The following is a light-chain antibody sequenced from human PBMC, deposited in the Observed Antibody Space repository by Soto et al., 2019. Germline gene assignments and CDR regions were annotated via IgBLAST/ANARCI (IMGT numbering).Light chain of an antibody. J-gene: IGKJ1*01. Sequence: EIVLTQSPATLSLSLGERATLSCRASQSVSSSYLAWYQQKPGQAPRPLIYGASSRAIGIPDRFSGSGSGTDFTLTISRLEPEDFAVYYCQQYGSSPWTFGQGTKVEIK. CDR2: GAS. CDR3: QQYGSSPWT. CDR1: QSVSSSY. V-gene: IGKV3-20*01.